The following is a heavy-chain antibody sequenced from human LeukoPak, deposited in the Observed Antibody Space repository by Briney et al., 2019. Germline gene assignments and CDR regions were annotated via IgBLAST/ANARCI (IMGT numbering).Heavy chain of an antibody. Sequence: ASVKVSCKASGGTFSSYAISWARQAPGRGLEWMGGIIPIFGTANYAQKFQGRVTITTDESTSTAYMELSSLRSEDTAVYYCARDQCPYYYDSSGYYSYWGQGTLVTVSS. CDR2: IIPIFGTA. D-gene: IGHD3-22*01. CDR1: GGTFSSYA. CDR3: ARDQCPYYYDSSGYYSY. V-gene: IGHV1-69*05. J-gene: IGHJ4*02.